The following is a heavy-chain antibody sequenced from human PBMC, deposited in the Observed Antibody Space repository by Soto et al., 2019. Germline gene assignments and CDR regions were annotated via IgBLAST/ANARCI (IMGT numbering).Heavy chain of an antibody. J-gene: IGHJ4*02. Sequence: VQVLESGGGLAQPGGSLRLSCATSGFTFSSHGMSWVRQAPGKGLDWVSGITGSGRNTYYSDSVKGRFTISRDNFKNTLFLQMNSLRAEDTAVYYCAKNGLSNSPSAIDSWGQGTLVTVSS. CDR1: GFTFSSHG. CDR3: AKNGLSNSPSAIDS. CDR2: ITGSGRNT. V-gene: IGHV3-23*01. D-gene: IGHD1-1*01.